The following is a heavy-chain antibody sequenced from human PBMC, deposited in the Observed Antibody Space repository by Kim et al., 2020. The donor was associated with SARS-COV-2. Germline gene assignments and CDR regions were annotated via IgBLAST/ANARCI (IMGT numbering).Heavy chain of an antibody. CDR1: GYTFTGYY. Sequence: ASVKVSCKASGYTFTGYYMHWVRQAPGQGLEWMGRINPNSGGTNYAQKFQGRVTMTRDTSISTAYMELSRLRSDDTAVYYCARERGYYYDSSGWKHRRYNWFDPGGQGTLVTVSS. J-gene: IGHJ5*02. CDR2: INPNSGGT. CDR3: ARERGYYYDSSGWKHRRYNWFDP. D-gene: IGHD3-22*01. V-gene: IGHV1-2*06.